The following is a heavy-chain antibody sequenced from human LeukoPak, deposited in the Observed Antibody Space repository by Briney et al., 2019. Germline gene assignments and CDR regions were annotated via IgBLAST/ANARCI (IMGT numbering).Heavy chain of an antibody. D-gene: IGHD3-3*01. Sequence: GGSLRLSCAASGFTFSSYAMSWVRQAPGKGLEWVGFIRSKAYGGTTEYAASVKGRFTISRDDSKSIAYLQMNSLKTEDTAVYYCTRKSLHYDFWSAPSDYFDYWGQGTLVTVSS. J-gene: IGHJ4*02. V-gene: IGHV3-49*04. CDR2: IRSKAYGGTT. CDR1: GFTFSSYA. CDR3: TRKSLHYDFWSAPSDYFDY.